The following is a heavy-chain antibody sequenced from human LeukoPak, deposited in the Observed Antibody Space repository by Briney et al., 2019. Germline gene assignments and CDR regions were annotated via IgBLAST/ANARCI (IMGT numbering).Heavy chain of an antibody. J-gene: IGHJ3*02. CDR1: GGSISSGDYY. V-gene: IGHV4-30-4*01. D-gene: IGHD3-22*01. CDR2: IYYSGST. CDR3: ARGHPRTYYYDSSGYHPADAFDI. Sequence: PSETLSLTCTVSGGSISSGDYYWGWIRQPPGRGLEWIVYIYYSGSTYYNPSLKSRVTISVDTSKNQFSLKLSSVTAADTAVYYCARGHPRTYYYDSSGYHPADAFDIWGQGTMVTVSS.